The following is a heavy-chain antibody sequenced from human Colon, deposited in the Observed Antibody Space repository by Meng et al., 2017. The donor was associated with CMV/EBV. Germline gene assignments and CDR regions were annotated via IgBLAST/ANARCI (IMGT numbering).Heavy chain of an antibody. Sequence: GESLKISCAASGFAFSDYAMTWVRQAPGKGLEWVSFISDSGYTNYGDPVKGRFTISRDNSKNTVFPQMNSLRADDTGIYYCAKIRKGGYCTGGSCFDNWGQGTQVTVSS. V-gene: IGHV3-23*01. CDR3: AKIRKGGYCTGGSCFDN. CDR2: ISDSGYT. J-gene: IGHJ5*02. CDR1: GFAFSDYA. D-gene: IGHD2-8*02.